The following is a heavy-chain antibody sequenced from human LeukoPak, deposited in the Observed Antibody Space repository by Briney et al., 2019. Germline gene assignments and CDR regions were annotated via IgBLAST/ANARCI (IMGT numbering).Heavy chain of an antibody. CDR1: GYTFTAYY. V-gene: IGHV1-8*03. D-gene: IGHD2-8*01. CDR3: ARGPMNAGYYFDY. J-gene: IGHJ4*02. Sequence: GASVKVSCRASGYTFTAYYLHWVRQATGQGLEWMGWMNPNSGNTGYAQKFQGRVTITRNTSISTAYMELSSLRSEDTAVYYCARGPMNAGYYFDYWGQGTLVTVSS. CDR2: MNPNSGNT.